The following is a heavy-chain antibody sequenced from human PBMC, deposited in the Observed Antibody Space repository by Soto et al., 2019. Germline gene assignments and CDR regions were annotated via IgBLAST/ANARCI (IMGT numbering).Heavy chain of an antibody. CDR1: GGTFSSYA. V-gene: IGHV1-69*06. J-gene: IGHJ6*02. CDR3: ARQRRPEPAAISYYYYYGMDV. Sequence: QVQLVQSGAEVKKPGSSVKVSCKASGGTFSSYAISWVRQAPGQGLEWMGGIIPIFGTANYAQKFQGRVTITADKKTSTAYMELNSLRSEDTAVYYCARQRRPEPAAISYYYYYGMDVWGQGTTVTVSS. D-gene: IGHD2-2*01. CDR2: IIPIFGTA.